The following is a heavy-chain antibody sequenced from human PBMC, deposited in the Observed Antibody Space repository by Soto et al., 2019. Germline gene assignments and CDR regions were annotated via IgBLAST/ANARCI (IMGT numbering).Heavy chain of an antibody. J-gene: IGHJ4*02. CDR1: GFSLSTRGVA. Sequence: QITLKESGPTLVKPTQTLTLTCTFSGFSLSTRGVAVGWFRQPPGKALEWLALIYWDEDKWYSPSLKSRLTIADDTSKNQVVLTMTHVDPVDTATYFCAHNPRGSAYYFDYWGQGMLVPVPS. CDR2: IYWDEDK. V-gene: IGHV2-5*02. CDR3: AHNPRGSAYYFDY. D-gene: IGHD3-10*01.